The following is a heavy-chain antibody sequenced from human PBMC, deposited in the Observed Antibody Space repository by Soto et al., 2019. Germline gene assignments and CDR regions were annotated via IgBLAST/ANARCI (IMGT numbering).Heavy chain of an antibody. J-gene: IGHJ5*02. V-gene: IGHV1-69*01. Sequence: QVQLVQSGAEVKQPGSSVKVSCQASGVTFSSFAISWVRQAPGQGLEWMGGIIPIFRTPNYAQNFQGRVTLTADESTSSVSMELSRLRSEDTAVYYCARSTGSGFRPGTHRFNWFDPWGQGTLVTVSS. CDR1: GVTFSSFA. CDR3: ARSTGSGFRPGTHRFNWFDP. D-gene: IGHD5-12*01. CDR2: IIPIFRTP.